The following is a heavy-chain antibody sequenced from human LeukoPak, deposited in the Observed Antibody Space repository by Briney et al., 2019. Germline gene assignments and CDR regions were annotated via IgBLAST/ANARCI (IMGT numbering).Heavy chain of an antibody. CDR2: ITWNSASI. CDR1: GFTFYDYA. Sequence: GGSLRLSCAASGFTFYDYAMHWVRQAPGKGPEWVSGITWNSASIGYGDSVKGRFTISRDNAKNSLYLQMNSLRAEDTALYYCAKGPGYLDYWGQGTLVTVSS. J-gene: IGHJ4*02. CDR3: AKGPGYLDY. V-gene: IGHV3-9*01.